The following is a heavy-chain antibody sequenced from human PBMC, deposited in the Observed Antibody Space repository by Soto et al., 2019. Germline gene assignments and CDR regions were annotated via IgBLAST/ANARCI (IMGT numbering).Heavy chain of an antibody. D-gene: IGHD3-22*01. CDR2: IIPILGIA. Sequence: QVQLVQSGAEVKKPGSSVKVSCKASGGTFSSYTISWVRQAPGQGLEWMGRIIPILGIANYAQKFQGRVTITADKSTSTAYMELSSRRSEDTAVYYCARDGGLYDSSGYYYVGSPFDYWGQGTLVTVSS. CDR1: GGTFSSYT. J-gene: IGHJ4*02. CDR3: ARDGGLYDSSGYYYVGSPFDY. V-gene: IGHV1-69*08.